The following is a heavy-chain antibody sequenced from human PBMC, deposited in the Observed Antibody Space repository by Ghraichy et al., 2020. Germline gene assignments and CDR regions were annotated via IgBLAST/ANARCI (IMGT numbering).Heavy chain of an antibody. CDR1: GYMNYG. Sequence: ASVKVSCKASGYMNYGFSWVRRAPGHGLEWMSWISAYNGNTNFAPNFQGRLTMTTDTSTNTLYMELRSLTSDDTAIYYCARGGLSVASGLDVWGQGTTITVSS. J-gene: IGHJ6*02. CDR3: ARGGLSVASGLDV. V-gene: IGHV1-18*01. D-gene: IGHD3-10*01. CDR2: ISAYNGNT.